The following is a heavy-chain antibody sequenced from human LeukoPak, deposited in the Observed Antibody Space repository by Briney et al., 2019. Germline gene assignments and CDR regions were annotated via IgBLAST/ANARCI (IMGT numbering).Heavy chain of an antibody. J-gene: IGHJ4*02. CDR3: VTESGWLFDY. D-gene: IGHD5-12*01. CDR2: ISPDGQNI. CDR1: GFTFSDRY. V-gene: IGHV3-11*04. Sequence: GGSLRLSYAAAGFTFSDRYMSWIRLAPGKGMEWAAYISPDGQNIHYADSVKGRSTISRDNAKNSLFLQVNSLRAEDTAMYYCVTESGWLFDYWGQGTLVTVSS.